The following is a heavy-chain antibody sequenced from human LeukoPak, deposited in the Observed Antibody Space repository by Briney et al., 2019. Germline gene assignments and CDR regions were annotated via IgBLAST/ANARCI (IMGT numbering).Heavy chain of an antibody. CDR3: TSRTHQLWFGEPKVDV. CDR2: IRSKANSYAT. D-gene: IGHD3-10*01. CDR1: GFTFSGSA. J-gene: IGHJ4*02. V-gene: IGHV3-73*01. Sequence: GGSLRLSCAASGFTFSGSAMHWVRQASGKGLEWVGRIRSKANSYATAYAASVKGRFTISRDDSKNTAYLQMNSLKTEDTAVYYCTSRTHQLWFGEPKVDVWGQGTLVTVSS.